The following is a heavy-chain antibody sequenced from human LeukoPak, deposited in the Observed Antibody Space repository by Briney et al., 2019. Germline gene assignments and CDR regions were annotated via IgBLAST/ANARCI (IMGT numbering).Heavy chain of an antibody. J-gene: IGHJ4*02. Sequence: GGSLRLPCAAYGFSLSGYWMSWVRQAPGKGLEWVARLHADGNEKYFVHSVKGRFTVSRDNAKNSLYLQMNSLRVEDTAAYYCARGGYSFDYLGQGTLVTVSS. D-gene: IGHD5-12*01. V-gene: IGHV3-7*01. CDR1: GFSLSGYW. CDR2: LHADGNEK. CDR3: ARGGYSFDY.